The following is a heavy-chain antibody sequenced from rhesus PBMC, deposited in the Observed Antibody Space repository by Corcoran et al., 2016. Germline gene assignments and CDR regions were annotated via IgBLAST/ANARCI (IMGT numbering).Heavy chain of an antibody. CDR3: ARGTGYSGSRNFFDY. CDR1: GGSISSSNW. J-gene: IGHJ4*01. V-gene: IGHV4-65*01. Sequence: QVQLQESGPGLVKPSETLSLTCAVSGGSISSSNWWSWIRQPPGKGLERIGYISGSSGSTYYNPSLKRRVTISTDTSKNQFSLKLSSVTAADTAVYYCARGTGYSGSRNFFDYWGQGVLVTVSS. CDR2: ISGSSGST. D-gene: IGHD6-25*01.